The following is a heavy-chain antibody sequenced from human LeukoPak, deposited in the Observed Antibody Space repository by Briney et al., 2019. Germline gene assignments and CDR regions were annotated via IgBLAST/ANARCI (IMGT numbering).Heavy chain of an antibody. J-gene: IGHJ6*03. Sequence: PGGSLRLSCAASGFTFSSYSMNWVRQAPGKGLEWVSSISSSSYIYYADSVKGRFTISRDNAKNSLYLQMNSLRAEDTAVYYCANAYDYVWGSYRSGNMDVWGKGTTVTVPS. CDR3: ANAYDYVWGSYRSGNMDV. V-gene: IGHV3-21*01. D-gene: IGHD3-16*02. CDR1: GFTFSSYS. CDR2: ISSSSYI.